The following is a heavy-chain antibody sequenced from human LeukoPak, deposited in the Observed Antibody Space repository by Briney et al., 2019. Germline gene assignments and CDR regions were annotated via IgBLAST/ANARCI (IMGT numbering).Heavy chain of an antibody. D-gene: IGHD2-2*01. CDR2: IYTSGST. CDR1: GGSISSGSYY. V-gene: IGHV4-61*02. Sequence: SETLSLTCTVSGGSISSGSYYWSWIPQPAGKGLEWIGRIYTSGSTNYNPSLKSRVTISVDTSKNQFSLKLSSVTAADTAVYYCARQASHLDYWGQGTLVTVSS. J-gene: IGHJ4*02. CDR3: ARQASHLDY.